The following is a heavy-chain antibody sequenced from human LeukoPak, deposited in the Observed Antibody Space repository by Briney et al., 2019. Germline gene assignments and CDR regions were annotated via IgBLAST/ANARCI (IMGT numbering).Heavy chain of an antibody. CDR2: IYYSGST. Sequence: PSETLSLTCTVSGGSISSSSYYWGWIRQPPGKGLEWIGSIYYSGSTYYNPSLKSRVTISVDTSKNQFSLKLSSVTAADTAVYYCARGQRITMVRGVTYYFDYWGQGTLVTVSS. V-gene: IGHV4-39*07. CDR1: GGSISSSSYY. J-gene: IGHJ4*02. CDR3: ARGQRITMVRGVTYYFDY. D-gene: IGHD3-10*01.